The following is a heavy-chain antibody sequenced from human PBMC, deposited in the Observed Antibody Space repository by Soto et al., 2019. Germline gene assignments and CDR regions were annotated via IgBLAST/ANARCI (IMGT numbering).Heavy chain of an antibody. Sequence: PWGSLRLSCAASGFTFISYEINLFRHSPWKGLEWVSYISSSGSTIYYADSVKGRFTISRDNAKSSLFLQMSSLRAEDTAVYYCVRRYCSSTSCTFDYWGQGTLVTVSS. CDR3: VRRYCSSTSCTFDY. D-gene: IGHD2-2*01. CDR2: ISSSGSTI. CDR1: GFTFISYE. J-gene: IGHJ4*02. V-gene: IGHV3-48*03.